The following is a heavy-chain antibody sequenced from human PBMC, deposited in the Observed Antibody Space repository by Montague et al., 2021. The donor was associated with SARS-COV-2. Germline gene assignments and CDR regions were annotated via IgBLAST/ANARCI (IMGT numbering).Heavy chain of an antibody. J-gene: IGHJ4*02. Sequence: SETLSLTCIVSGSSVRSYYWSWIRQPPGKGLEWIGYIYDSWSTNYNPSLKSRVTISVDTSKNQFSLKLSSVTAADTAVYYCARENTVTTFGGPYYIDSWGQGTLVTVSA. V-gene: IGHV4-59*02. CDR3: ARENTVTTFGGPYYIDS. CDR1: GSSVRSYY. D-gene: IGHD4-17*01. CDR2: IYDSWST.